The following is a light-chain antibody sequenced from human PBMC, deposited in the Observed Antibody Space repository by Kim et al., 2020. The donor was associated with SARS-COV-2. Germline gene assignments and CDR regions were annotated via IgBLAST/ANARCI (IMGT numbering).Light chain of an antibody. J-gene: IGLJ3*02. V-gene: IGLV4-69*01. CDR2: LNSDGSH. CDR3: QTWGTGIWV. Sequence: ASVKLTCTLSSGHRKYAIAWHQQQPQKGPRYLMKLNSDGSHDKGDGIPDRFSGSSSGAERHLIISSLQSEDEADYYCQTWGTGIWVFGGGTKLTVL. CDR1: SGHRKYA.